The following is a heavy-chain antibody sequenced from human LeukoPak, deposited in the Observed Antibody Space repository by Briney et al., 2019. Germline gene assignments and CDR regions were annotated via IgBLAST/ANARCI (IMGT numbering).Heavy chain of an antibody. D-gene: IGHD3-10*01. CDR1: AFTFSSYS. J-gene: IGHJ4*02. V-gene: IGHV3-21*01. Sequence: PGGSLRLSCAASAFTFSSYSMNWVRQAPGKGLEWVSSISTSSSYIYYADSVKGRFTISRDNAKNSLYLQMNSLRAEDTAAYYCAREDYGSGSHDYWGQGTLVTVSS. CDR2: ISTSSSYI. CDR3: AREDYGSGSHDY.